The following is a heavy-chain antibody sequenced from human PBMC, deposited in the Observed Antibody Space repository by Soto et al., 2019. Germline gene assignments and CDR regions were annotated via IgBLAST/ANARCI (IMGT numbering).Heavy chain of an antibody. V-gene: IGHV4-4*02. J-gene: IGHJ4*02. CDR1: GAPISSTSSYDW. D-gene: IGHD1-26*01. Sequence: QVQLQESGPGLVKPSGTLSLSCSVSGAPISSTSSYDWWSWVRQPLGKGLEWIGEIYHSGSTNYTPSLKSRVTMSVDKSKNQFPLRLSSVTAADTAVYYCAKMVGATLVDYWGQGTLVTVSS. CDR3: AKMVGATLVDY. CDR2: IYHSGST.